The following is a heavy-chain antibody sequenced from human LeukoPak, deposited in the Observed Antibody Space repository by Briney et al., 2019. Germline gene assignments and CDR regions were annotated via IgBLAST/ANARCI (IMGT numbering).Heavy chain of an antibody. Sequence: GASVKVSCRASGYTFTSYGISWVRQAPGQGLEWMGWISAYNGNTNYAQKLQGRVTMTTDTSTSTAYMELRSLRSADTAVYYCARDLRGPAKARYSFDYWGQGTLVTVSS. CDR2: ISAYNGNT. D-gene: IGHD3-16*01. CDR3: ARDLRGPAKARYSFDY. V-gene: IGHV1-18*01. J-gene: IGHJ4*02. CDR1: GYTFTSYG.